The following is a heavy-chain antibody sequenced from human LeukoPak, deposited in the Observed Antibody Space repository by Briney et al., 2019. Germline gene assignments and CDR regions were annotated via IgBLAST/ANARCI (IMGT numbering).Heavy chain of an antibody. V-gene: IGHV3-30*02. Sequence: GGSLRLSCAASGFTFSSYGMHWVRQAPGKGLEWVAYIRYDGSDKNYADSVKGRFTISRDNAKNSLYLQMNSLRAEDTALYYCARGGSYGGYHSYWGQGTLVTVSS. J-gene: IGHJ4*02. CDR1: GFTFSSYG. CDR2: IRYDGSDK. CDR3: ARGGSYGGYHSY. D-gene: IGHD4-23*01.